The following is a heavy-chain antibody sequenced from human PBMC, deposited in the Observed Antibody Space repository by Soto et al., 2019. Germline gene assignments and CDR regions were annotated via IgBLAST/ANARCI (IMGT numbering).Heavy chain of an antibody. D-gene: IGHD4-17*01. CDR2: IIPIFGTA. J-gene: IGHJ3*02. V-gene: IGHV1-69*13. CDR1: GGTFSSYA. Sequence: SVKVSCKASGGTFSSYAISWVRQAPGQGLEWMGGIIPIFGTANYAQKFQGRVTITADESTSTAYMELSSLRSEDTAVYYCARGLDYEDAFDIWGQGTMVTVTS. CDR3: ARGLDYEDAFDI.